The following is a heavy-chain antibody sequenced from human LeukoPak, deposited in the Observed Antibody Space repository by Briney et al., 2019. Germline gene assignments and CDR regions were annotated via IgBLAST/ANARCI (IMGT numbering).Heavy chain of an antibody. CDR1: GLTFSDYY. CDR2: ISSSSSYT. V-gene: IGHV3-11*06. CDR3: ARAPHYSNYGPYYYGMDV. D-gene: IGHD4-11*01. Sequence: GGSLRLSCAASGLTFSDYYMSWIRQAPGKGLEWVSYISSSSSYTNYADSVKGRFTISRDNAKNSLYLQMNSLRAEDTAVYYCARAPHYSNYGPYYYGMDVWGQGTTVTVSS. J-gene: IGHJ6*02.